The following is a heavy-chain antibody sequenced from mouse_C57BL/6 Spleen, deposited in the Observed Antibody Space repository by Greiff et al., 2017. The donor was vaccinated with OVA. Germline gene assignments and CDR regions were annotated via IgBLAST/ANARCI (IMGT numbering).Heavy chain of an antibody. CDR3: ARTGNWYFDV. CDR1: GYSITSGYD. V-gene: IGHV3-1*01. D-gene: IGHD4-1*01. CDR2: ISYSGST. J-gene: IGHJ1*03. Sequence: EVKLQGSGPGMVKPSQSLSLTCTVPGYSITSGYDWHWIRHFPGNKLEWMGYISYSGSTNYNPSLKSRISITHDTSKNHFFLKLNSVTTEDTATYYCARTGNWYFDVWGTGTTVTVSS.